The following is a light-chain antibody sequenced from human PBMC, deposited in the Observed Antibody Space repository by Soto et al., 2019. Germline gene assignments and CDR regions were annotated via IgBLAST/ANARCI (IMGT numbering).Light chain of an antibody. J-gene: IGLJ1*01. Sequence: QSPLSQPSSASGAPGQTVSISYTGTKNDIWLDAFVSWYQHHPGKASRLISSEVVKRPSGIPDRFSGSKSGNTASLTVSGXEVGYDASYLWKSFAVNTTDVLGSG. V-gene: IGLV2-8*01. CDR3: KSFAVNTTDV. CDR1: KNDIWLDAF. CDR2: EVV.